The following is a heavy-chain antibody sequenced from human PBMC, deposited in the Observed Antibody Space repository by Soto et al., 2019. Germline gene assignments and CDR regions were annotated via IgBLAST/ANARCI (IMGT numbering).Heavy chain of an antibody. V-gene: IGHV3-23*01. CDR2: ISGSGGTA. CDR3: AKGRGQKWTCEY. D-gene: IGHD3-10*01. CDR1: GFTFSSYA. Sequence: EVQLLESGGGSVQPGGSLRLSCVASGFTFSSYAMHWVRRPPGKGLEWVSSISGSGGTAYYADSVKGRFSISRDSLVNTLYLQTSSLRGADTAVYYCAKGRGQKWTCEYWGQGNVVSVPP. J-gene: IGHJ4*02.